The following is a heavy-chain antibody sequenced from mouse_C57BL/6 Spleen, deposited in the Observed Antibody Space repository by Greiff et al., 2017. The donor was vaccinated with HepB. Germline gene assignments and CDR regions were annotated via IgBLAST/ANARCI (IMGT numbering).Heavy chain of an antibody. D-gene: IGHD3-2*02. CDR1: GYTFTSYW. Sequence: QVQLQQPGAELVRPGSSVKLSCKASGYTFTSYWMDWVKQRPGQGLEWIGNIYPSDSETHYNQKFKDKATLTVDKSSSTAYMQLSSLTSEDSAVYYCARREDSSGYGGFAYWGQGTLVTVSA. CDR2: IYPSDSET. CDR3: ARREDSSGYGGFAY. V-gene: IGHV1-61*01. J-gene: IGHJ3*01.